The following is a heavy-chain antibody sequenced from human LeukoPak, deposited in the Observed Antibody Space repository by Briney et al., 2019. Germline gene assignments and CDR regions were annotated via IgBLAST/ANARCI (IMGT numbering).Heavy chain of an antibody. J-gene: IGHJ6*02. D-gene: IGHD6-19*01. CDR1: GITVNSTY. V-gene: IGHV3-66*04. CDR2: AYSDGNT. CDR3: ARLFGSGWPGYFYYAMDV. Sequence: GGSLRLSCAASGITVNSTYISWVRQAPGRGLEWVSVAYSDGNTYYAGSVKGRFTISRDNSKNTLFLQMNSLRAEDTAVYYCARLFGSGWPGYFYYAMDVWGPGTTVAVSS.